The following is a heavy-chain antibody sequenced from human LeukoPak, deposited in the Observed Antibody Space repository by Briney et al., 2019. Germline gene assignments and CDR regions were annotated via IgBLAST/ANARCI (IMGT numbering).Heavy chain of an antibody. J-gene: IGHJ4*02. Sequence: SATLSLTCTVSGGSISSSHTYWAWIRQPPGKGLEWIGNIDYSGSTYYNPSLKSRVTISIDTSKSHLSLKLSSVTAADTAVYYCARQSGSHWFVPSIDYWGQGTLVTVSS. CDR1: GGSISSSHTY. CDR2: IDYSGST. CDR3: ARQSGSHWFVPSIDY. V-gene: IGHV4-39*01. D-gene: IGHD1-26*01.